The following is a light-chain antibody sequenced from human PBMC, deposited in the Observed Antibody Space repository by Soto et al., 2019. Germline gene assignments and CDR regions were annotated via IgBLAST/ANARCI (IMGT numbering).Light chain of an antibody. CDR3: ATWDDSLNVV. V-gene: IGLV1-44*01. J-gene: IGLJ3*02. CDR2: SND. CDR1: SSNIGSNT. Sequence: QSVLTQSPSASGTPGQGVSISCSGSSSNIGSNTVSWYQHVPGTAPKLLIYSNDQRPSAGPGRFSGSKSGSSASLAISGLQSEDEAYYYCATWDDSLNVVFGGGTKLTVL.